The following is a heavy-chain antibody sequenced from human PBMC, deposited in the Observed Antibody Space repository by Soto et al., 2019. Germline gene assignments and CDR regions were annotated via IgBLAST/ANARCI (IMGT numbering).Heavy chain of an antibody. CDR2: ISWNSGSI. J-gene: IGHJ4*02. Sequence: GGSLRLSCAASGFTFDDYAMHWVRQAPGKGLEWVSGISWNSGSIGYADSVKGRFTISRDNAKNSLYLQMNSLRAEDTALYYCAKDIVESGWPTWGQGTLVTVSS. D-gene: IGHD6-19*01. CDR3: AKDIVESGWPT. V-gene: IGHV3-9*01. CDR1: GFTFDDYA.